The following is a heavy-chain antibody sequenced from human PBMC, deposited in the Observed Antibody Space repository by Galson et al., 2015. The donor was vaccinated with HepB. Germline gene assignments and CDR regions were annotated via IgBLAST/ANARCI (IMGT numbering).Heavy chain of an antibody. J-gene: IGHJ6*03. Sequence: CAISGDSVSSNSAAWNWIRQSPSRGLEWLGRTYYRSKWYNDYAVSVKSRITINPDTSKNQFSLQLNSVTPEDTAVYYCARGAITIFGVVQSQSGYYYYYMDVWGKGTTVTVSS. CDR3: ARGAITIFGVVQSQSGYYYYYMDV. V-gene: IGHV6-1*01. CDR2: TYYRSKWYN. CDR1: GDSVSSNSAA. D-gene: IGHD3-3*01.